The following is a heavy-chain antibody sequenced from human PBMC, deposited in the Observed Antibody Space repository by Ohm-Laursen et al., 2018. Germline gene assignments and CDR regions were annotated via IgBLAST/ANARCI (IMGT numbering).Heavy chain of an antibody. CDR1: GFTFSNYN. V-gene: IGHV3-21*01. CDR2: ISVSGTYI. J-gene: IGHJ3*02. Sequence: SLRLSCAASGFTFSNYNMNWVRQAPGKGLEWVSSISVSGTYIYYADSVKGRFTISRDNAKNSLYLQMNSLRAEDTAVYYCFCGPSWEIWGQGTVVTVSS. CDR3: FCGPSWEI. D-gene: IGHD3/OR15-3a*01.